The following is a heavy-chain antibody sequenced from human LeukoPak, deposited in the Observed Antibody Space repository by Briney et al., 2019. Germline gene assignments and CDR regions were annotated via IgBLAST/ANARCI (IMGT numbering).Heavy chain of an antibody. J-gene: IGHJ5*02. CDR1: GGTFSSYA. Sequence: GASVKVSCKASGGTFSSYAISWVRQAPGQGLEWMGGIIPIFGTANYAQKFQGRVTITRNTSISTAYMELSSLRSEDTAVYYCARGTYSRRPPNWFDPWGQGTLVTVSS. D-gene: IGHD6-13*01. CDR2: IIPIFGTA. CDR3: ARGTYSRRPPNWFDP. V-gene: IGHV1-69*05.